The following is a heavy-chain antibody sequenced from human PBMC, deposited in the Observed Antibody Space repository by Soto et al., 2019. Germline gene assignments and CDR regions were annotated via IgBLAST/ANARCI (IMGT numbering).Heavy chain of an antibody. D-gene: IGHD3-10*01. Sequence: PSETLSLTCAVYGGSFSGYYWSWIRQPPGKGLEWIGEINHSGSTNYNPSLKSRVTISVDTSKNQFSLKLSSVTAADTAVYYCARRYYGSGSYYKRGNYYYYMDVWGKGTTVT. J-gene: IGHJ6*03. V-gene: IGHV4-34*01. CDR1: GGSFSGYY. CDR3: ARRYYGSGSYYKRGNYYYYMDV. CDR2: INHSGST.